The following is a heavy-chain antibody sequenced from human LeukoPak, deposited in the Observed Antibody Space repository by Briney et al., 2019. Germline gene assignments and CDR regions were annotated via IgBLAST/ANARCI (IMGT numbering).Heavy chain of an antibody. D-gene: IGHD3-10*01. V-gene: IGHV3-53*01. CDR1: GFTVSSNY. CDR3: ARTSTGSGSYPFDY. CDR2: IYSGGST. Sequence: GGSLRLSCAASGFTVSSNYMSWVRQAPGKGLEWVSVIYSGGSTYYADSVKGRFTISRDNSKNTLYLQMNSLRAEDTAAYYCARTSTGSGSYPFDYWGQGTLVTVSS. J-gene: IGHJ4*02.